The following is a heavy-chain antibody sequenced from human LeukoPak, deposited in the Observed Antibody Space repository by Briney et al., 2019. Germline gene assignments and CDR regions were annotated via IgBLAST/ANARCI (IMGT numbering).Heavy chain of an antibody. CDR2: ISYDGSNK. CDR3: AGHFGAWHYFDY. Sequence: GGSLRLSCAASGFTFSSYAIHWVRQAPGKGLEWVATISYDGSNKYADSVKGRFTISRDNSKNTLYLQMNSLRTEDTAVYYCAGHFGAWHYFDYWGQGTLVTVPS. CDR1: GFTFSSYA. D-gene: IGHD3-3*01. V-gene: IGHV3-30*04. J-gene: IGHJ4*02.